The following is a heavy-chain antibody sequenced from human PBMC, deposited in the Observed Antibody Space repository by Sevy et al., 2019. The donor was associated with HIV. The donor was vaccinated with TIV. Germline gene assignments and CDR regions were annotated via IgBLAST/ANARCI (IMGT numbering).Heavy chain of an antibody. CDR2: IYYSGST. Sequence: SETLSLNCTVSGGSISSYYWSWIRQPPGKGLEWIGYIYYSGSTNYNPSLKSRVTISVDTSKNQFSLKLSSVTAADTAVYYCARAKKYCSSTSCYWWFDPWGQGTLVTVSS. CDR1: GGSISSYY. CDR3: ARAKKYCSSTSCYWWFDP. J-gene: IGHJ5*02. V-gene: IGHV4-59*01. D-gene: IGHD2-2*01.